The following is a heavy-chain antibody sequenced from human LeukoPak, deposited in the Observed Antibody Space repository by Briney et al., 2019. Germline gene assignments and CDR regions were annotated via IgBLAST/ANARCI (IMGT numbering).Heavy chain of an antibody. D-gene: IGHD1-26*01. Sequence: GGSLRLSCAASEFSFSISNMHWVRQAPGKGLEWVSSLSSSSGYIYYADSVRGRFTISRDNSKNTLYLQMNSLRAEDTAVYYCARVRVGDVYDAFDIWGQGTMVTVSS. CDR2: LSSSSGYI. J-gene: IGHJ3*02. CDR1: EFSFSISN. CDR3: ARVRVGDVYDAFDI. V-gene: IGHV3-21*01.